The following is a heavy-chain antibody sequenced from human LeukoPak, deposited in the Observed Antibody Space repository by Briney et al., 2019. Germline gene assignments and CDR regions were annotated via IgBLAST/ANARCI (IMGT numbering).Heavy chain of an antibody. CDR2: INHSGST. Sequence: SETLSLTCAVYGGSFSGYYWSWIRQPPGKGLEWIGEINHSGSTNYNPSLKSRVTISVDTSKNQFSLKLSSVTAADTAVYYCAKDQRSSGYFDYWGQGTLVTVSS. CDR3: AKDQRSSGYFDY. J-gene: IGHJ4*02. D-gene: IGHD3-22*01. V-gene: IGHV4-34*01. CDR1: GGSFSGYY.